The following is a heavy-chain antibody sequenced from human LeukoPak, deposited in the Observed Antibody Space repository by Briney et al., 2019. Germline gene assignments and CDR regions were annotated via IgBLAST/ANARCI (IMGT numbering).Heavy chain of an antibody. J-gene: IGHJ4*02. CDR1: RFTFSSYG. D-gene: IGHD6-19*01. CDR2: IRYDGSNK. CDR3: AKGRSYGAVAPFDY. Sequence: GGSLRLSCAASRFTFSSYGMHWVRQAPGKGLEWVAFIRYDGSNKYYADSVKGRFTISRDNSKNTLYLQMNSLRAEDTAVYYCAKGRSYGAVAPFDYWGQGTLVTVSS. V-gene: IGHV3-30*02.